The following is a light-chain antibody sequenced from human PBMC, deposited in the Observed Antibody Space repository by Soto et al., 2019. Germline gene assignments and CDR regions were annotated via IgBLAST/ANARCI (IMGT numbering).Light chain of an antibody. Sequence: QSALTQPVSVSGSPGQSITISCTGTSSDIGTFNLVSWYQHLPGQVPKLIIFEVTKRPSGLSDRFSGSKSGNTASLTISGLHTEDEADYWCCSYAGSGSFVFGGGTKLTVL. J-gene: IGLJ1*01. CDR3: CSYAGSGSFV. V-gene: IGLV2-23*02. CDR2: EVT. CDR1: SSDIGTFNL.